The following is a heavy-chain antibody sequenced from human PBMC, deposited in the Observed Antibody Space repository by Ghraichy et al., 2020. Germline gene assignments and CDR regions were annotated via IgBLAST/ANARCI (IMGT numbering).Heavy chain of an antibody. D-gene: IGHD3-10*01. CDR2: INSNTGVT. V-gene: IGHV1-2*02. CDR1: GYTFTGYY. CDR3: ARDDGSYRDY. Sequence: ASVKVSCKASGYTFTGYYLHWVRQAPGQGLEWMGWINSNTGVTNSAQKFQGRLTMTRDTSISTVYMKLSGLTSDDTAVYYCARDDGSYRDYWGQGTLVTVYS. J-gene: IGHJ4*02.